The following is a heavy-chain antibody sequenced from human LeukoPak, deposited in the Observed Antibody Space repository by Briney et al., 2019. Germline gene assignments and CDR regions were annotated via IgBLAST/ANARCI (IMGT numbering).Heavy chain of an antibody. J-gene: IGHJ5*02. CDR2: ITTSNTI. CDR1: GFTFRSYN. V-gene: IGHV3-48*02. CDR3: ARSANPGFHEFVP. Sequence: GGSLRLSCAASGFTFRSYNMDWVRQAPGKGLEWLSYITTSNTINYADSVKGRFTMSRDNAKNSLYLQMNSLRDGDTAVYYCARSANPGFHEFVPWGQGTLVTVSS.